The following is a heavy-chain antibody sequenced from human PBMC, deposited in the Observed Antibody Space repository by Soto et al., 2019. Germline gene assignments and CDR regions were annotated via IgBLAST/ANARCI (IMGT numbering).Heavy chain of an antibody. J-gene: IGHJ6*02. CDR3: TRTLTIFAMDV. V-gene: IGHV3-73*02. CDR1: GFTFSGSA. CDR2: IRRKTDSYAT. Sequence: EVQLVESGGGLVQPGGSLKLSCAASGFTFSGSAMHWVRQASGKGLEWVGRIRRKTDSYATAYAESVKGRFTISRDDSKNSAYLQMNSLKTEDTAVYFCTRTLTIFAMDVWGQGTTVTVSS. D-gene: IGHD3-9*01.